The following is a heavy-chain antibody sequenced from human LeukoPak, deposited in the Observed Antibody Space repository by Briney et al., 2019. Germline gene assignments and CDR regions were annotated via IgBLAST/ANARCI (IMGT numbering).Heavy chain of an antibody. CDR1: GFTFSSYW. J-gene: IGHJ4*02. CDR2: ISWNSKMI. V-gene: IGHV3-9*01. D-gene: IGHD1-26*01. CDR3: AKTRSNSLYSGSLVWFDY. Sequence: GGSLRLSCAASGFTFSSYWMHWVRQVPGKGLEWVSGISWNSKMIDYADSVKGRFTISRDNAKNSLYLQMNSLRAEDTALYYCAKTRSNSLYSGSLVWFDYWGQGTLVTVSS.